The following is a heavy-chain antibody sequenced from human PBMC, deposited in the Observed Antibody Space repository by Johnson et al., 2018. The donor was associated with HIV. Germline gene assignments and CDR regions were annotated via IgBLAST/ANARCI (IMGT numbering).Heavy chain of an antibody. Sequence: QVQLVESGGGVVQPGRSLRLSCAASGFTFSSYAMHWVRQAPGKGLEWVAVISYDGTDKYYADSVKGRFTIFRDNSKNTLYLQMKSLRPEDTAVYFCAKDAGSVSSGEFAFDIWGQGTMVTVSS. J-gene: IGHJ3*02. CDR2: ISYDGTDK. V-gene: IGHV3-30*04. CDR1: GFTFSSYA. CDR3: AKDAGSVSSGEFAFDI. D-gene: IGHD3-10*01.